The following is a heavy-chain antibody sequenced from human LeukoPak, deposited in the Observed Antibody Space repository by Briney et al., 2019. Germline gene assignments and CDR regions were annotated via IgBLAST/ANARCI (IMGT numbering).Heavy chain of an antibody. D-gene: IGHD5-12*01. CDR1: GGPISSGSYY. CDR3: ARHDRGRILAYYFHY. V-gene: IGHV4-39*01. CDR2: IYYTGTT. Sequence: SETLSLTCTVSGGPISSGSYYWGWIRQPPGKGLEWIGSIYYTGTTYYNPSFKSRVTISVDTSKNHFSLKLSSVTAADTAVYYCARHDRGRILAYYFHYWGQGTLVTVSS. J-gene: IGHJ4*02.